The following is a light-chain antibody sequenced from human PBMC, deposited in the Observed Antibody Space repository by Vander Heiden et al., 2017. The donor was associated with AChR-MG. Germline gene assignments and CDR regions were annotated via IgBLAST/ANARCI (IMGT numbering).Light chain of an antibody. CDR2: RNN. Sequence: SVPTQPPSASGTPGQRVTISCSGSSSNIGSNYVYWYQQHPGTAPKPLIYRNNRRPSGVPDRYSGSKSGTSASLAISGLRSEDEADYYCAAWDDSLSGPVFGGGTKLTVL. CDR3: AAWDDSLSGPV. J-gene: IGLJ2*01. CDR1: SSNIGSNY. V-gene: IGLV1-47*01.